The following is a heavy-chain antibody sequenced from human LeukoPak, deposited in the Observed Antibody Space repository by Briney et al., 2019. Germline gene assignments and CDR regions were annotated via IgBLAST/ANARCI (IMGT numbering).Heavy chain of an antibody. V-gene: IGHV3-21*05. CDR1: GFTFSRYA. Sequence: GSLRLSCAASGFTFSRYAMNWVRKAPGKGLQWVSYINTDSSDIHYADSVKGRFTISRDNARNTLYLQLSSLRAEDSAVYYCARDTFQPGLIDSWGQGTLVTVSS. CDR3: ARDTFQPGLIDS. CDR2: INTDSSDI. D-gene: IGHD2-2*01. J-gene: IGHJ4*02.